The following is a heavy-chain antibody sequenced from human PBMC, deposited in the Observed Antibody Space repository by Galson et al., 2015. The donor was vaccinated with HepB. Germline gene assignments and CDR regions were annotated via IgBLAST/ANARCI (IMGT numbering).Heavy chain of an antibody. V-gene: IGHV3-48*04. D-gene: IGHD3-22*01. Sequence: SLRLSCAASGFTFGRHTMSWARQTPGQGLQWLSYISTNGATIHYADSVKGRFTVARDNDKNTMFLQMNSLRAEDTAVYYCATVLCGSGAYWTFAIWGQGTLVTVSS. CDR2: ISTNGATI. CDR1: GFTFGRHT. CDR3: ATVLCGSGAYWTFAI. J-gene: IGHJ3*02.